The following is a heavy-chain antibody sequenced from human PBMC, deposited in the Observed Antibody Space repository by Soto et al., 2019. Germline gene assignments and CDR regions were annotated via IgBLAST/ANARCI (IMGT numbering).Heavy chain of an antibody. D-gene: IGHD2-21*02. CDR1: GGSFSGFY. Sequence: LSLTCAVSGGSFSGFYWTWIRQPPGEGLEWIGEINHSGTINFNPSLRSRLTISLDSSKKHFSLKLTSLTAADAAVYYCARADRTLVTSYGLDVWGQGTTVTVSS. J-gene: IGHJ6*02. CDR2: INHSGTI. CDR3: ARADRTLVTSYGLDV. V-gene: IGHV4-34*01.